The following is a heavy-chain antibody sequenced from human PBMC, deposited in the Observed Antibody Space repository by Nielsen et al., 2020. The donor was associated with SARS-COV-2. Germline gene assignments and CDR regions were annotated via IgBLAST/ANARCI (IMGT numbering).Heavy chain of an antibody. J-gene: IGHJ6*02. CDR2: ISAYNGNT. CDR3: ARDRMYQLLYGSNYYYYGMDV. CDR1: GYTFTSYG. V-gene: IGHV1-18*01. D-gene: IGHD2-2*02. Sequence: ASVKVSCKASGYTFTSYGISWVRQAPGQGLEWMGWISAYNGNTNYAQKLQGRVTMTTDTSTSTAYMELRSLRSDDTAVYYCARDRMYQLLYGSNYYYYGMDVWGQGTTVTVSS.